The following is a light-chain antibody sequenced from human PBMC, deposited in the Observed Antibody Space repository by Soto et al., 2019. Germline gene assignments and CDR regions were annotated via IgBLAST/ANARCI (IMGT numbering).Light chain of an antibody. CDR1: QSISEF. V-gene: IGKV3-11*01. J-gene: IGKJ2*01. Sequence: VVLTQSPATLSLSPGERVTLSCRASQSISEFLAWYQQKPGQAPRLLIYDASNRATGTPARFSGSGSGTDFTLTISSLEAEDFATYYCQEYESYSSTFGQGTKLQIK. CDR2: DAS. CDR3: QEYESYSST.